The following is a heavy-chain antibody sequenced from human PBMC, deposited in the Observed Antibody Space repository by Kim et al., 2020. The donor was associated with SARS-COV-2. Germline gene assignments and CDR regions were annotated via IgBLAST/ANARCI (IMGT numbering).Heavy chain of an antibody. D-gene: IGHD2-15*01. V-gene: IGHV3-23*01. CDR1: GFTFRSYA. J-gene: IGHJ5*01. CDR3: AKDMGDIVVVVSAIMDS. Sequence: GGSLRLSCAAAGFTFRSYAMNWVRLAPGKGLEWVSALSGSGSDRHYADSVKGRFTLHRDNFKNTVFLDMTRLRAEDTAVYYCAKDMGDIVVVVSAIMDS. CDR2: LSGSGSDR.